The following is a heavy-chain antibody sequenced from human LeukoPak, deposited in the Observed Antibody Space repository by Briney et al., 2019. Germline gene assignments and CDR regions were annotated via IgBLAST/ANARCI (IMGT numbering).Heavy chain of an antibody. V-gene: IGHV3-66*01. CDR2: MYSSGTT. J-gene: IGHJ4*02. Sequence: PGGSLRLSCVVSGFTVSRHYMSWVRQPPGKGLEWVSVMYSSGTTYYEASVKGRFTISRDNSKSTAYLQMNSLRVEDTAVYYCARFMGASGFDFWGQGTLVTVSS. D-gene: IGHD1-26*01. CDR1: GFTVSRHY. CDR3: ARFMGASGFDF.